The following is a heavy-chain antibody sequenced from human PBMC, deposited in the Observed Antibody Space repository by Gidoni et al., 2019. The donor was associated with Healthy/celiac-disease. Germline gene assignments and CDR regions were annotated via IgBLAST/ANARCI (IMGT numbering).Heavy chain of an antibody. J-gene: IGHJ6*02. V-gene: IGHV1-69*01. CDR2: IIPIFGTA. Sequence: QVQLVQSGAEVKQPGSSVKVSCKASGGTFISYAISWVRQAPGQGLEWMGGIIPIFGTANYAQKFPGRVTITADESTSTADMELSSLRSEDTAVYYCARHRITMVRGVIINYYYYGMDVWGQGTTVTVSS. CDR3: ARHRITMVRGVIINYYYYGMDV. D-gene: IGHD3-10*01. CDR1: GGTFISYA.